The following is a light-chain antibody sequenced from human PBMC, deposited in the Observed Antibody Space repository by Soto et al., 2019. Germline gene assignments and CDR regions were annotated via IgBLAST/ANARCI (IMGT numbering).Light chain of an antibody. CDR3: QQYNNWPS. CDR2: GAS. CDR1: QSVSSN. J-gene: IGKJ1*01. V-gene: IGKV3-15*01. Sequence: EIVMTQSPATLSVSPGERATLSCRASQSVSSNLAWYQQKPGQAPRRLMYGASTRATGIPARFSGSGSGTEFTLTISSLQSEDFAVYDCQQYNNWPSFGQGTRVEIK.